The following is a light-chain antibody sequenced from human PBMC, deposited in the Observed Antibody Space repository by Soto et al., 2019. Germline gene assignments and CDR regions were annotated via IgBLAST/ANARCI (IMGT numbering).Light chain of an antibody. CDR2: DAS. Sequence: DIQMTQSPSSLSASVGDRVTITCQASQDISNYLNWYQQKPGKAPKLLIYDASTLETGVPSRFCGSRSGTDFTFTISSLQAEDIATYYCQQYDNLPYTFGQGTKLEIK. V-gene: IGKV1-33*01. CDR1: QDISNY. CDR3: QQYDNLPYT. J-gene: IGKJ2*01.